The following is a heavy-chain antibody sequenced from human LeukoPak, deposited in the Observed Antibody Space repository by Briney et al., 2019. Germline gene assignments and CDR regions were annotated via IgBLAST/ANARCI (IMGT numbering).Heavy chain of an antibody. CDR2: IRNAGSSK. Sequence: VGSLRLSCTASEFTFSSYGMHWVRQAPGKGLEWVAFIRNAGSSKYYADSVKGRFTISRDNSKNTLYLQMNSLRAEDTAVYYCVKEGSPLTGPYYYYGMDVWGQGNTVTVS. D-gene: IGHD7-27*01. CDR1: EFTFSSYG. V-gene: IGHV3-30*02. CDR3: VKEGSPLTGPYYYYGMDV. J-gene: IGHJ6*02.